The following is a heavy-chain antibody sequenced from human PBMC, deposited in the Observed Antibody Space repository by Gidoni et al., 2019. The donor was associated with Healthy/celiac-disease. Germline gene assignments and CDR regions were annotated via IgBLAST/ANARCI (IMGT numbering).Heavy chain of an antibody. CDR3: AKDGRDGYNPDYWYFDL. D-gene: IGHD5-12*01. V-gene: IGHV3-30*18. CDR2: ISYDGSNK. Sequence: QVQLVESGGGVVQPGRSLRLSCAASGFTFSIYGMHWVRQAPGKGLEWMAVISYDGSNKYYADSVKGRFTNSRDNSKNTLYLQMNSLRAEDTAVYYCAKDGRDGYNPDYWYFDLWGRGTLVTVSS. J-gene: IGHJ2*01. CDR1: GFTFSIYG.